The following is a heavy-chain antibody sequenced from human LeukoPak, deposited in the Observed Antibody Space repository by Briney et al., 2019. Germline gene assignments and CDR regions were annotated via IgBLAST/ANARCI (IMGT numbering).Heavy chain of an antibody. D-gene: IGHD3-16*02. Sequence: SGTLSLTCTVANGSMNSYYWTWVRQSPGKGLEWIGRIYNIQYTEYNPSLKSRVSISVDTSKSQFSLNLNSVTAADTAVYYCARRVSLYAAFDIWGLGTLVTVSS. CDR2: IYNIQYT. J-gene: IGHJ3*02. CDR3: ARRVSLYAAFDI. CDR1: NGSMNSYY. V-gene: IGHV4-4*09.